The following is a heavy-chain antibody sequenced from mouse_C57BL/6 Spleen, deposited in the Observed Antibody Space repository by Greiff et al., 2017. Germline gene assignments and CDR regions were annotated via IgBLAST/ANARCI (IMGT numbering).Heavy chain of an antibody. V-gene: IGHV1-4*01. CDR1: GYTFTSST. J-gene: IGHJ2*01. CDR2: INPSSGYT. CDR3: ARDGYGY. D-gene: IGHD2-3*01. Sequence: VQLVESGAELARPGASVKMSCKASGYTFTSSTMHWVKQRPGQGLEWIGYINPSSGYTKYNQKFKDKATLTADKSSSTAYMQLSSLTSEDSAVYYGARDGYGYWGQGTTLTVST.